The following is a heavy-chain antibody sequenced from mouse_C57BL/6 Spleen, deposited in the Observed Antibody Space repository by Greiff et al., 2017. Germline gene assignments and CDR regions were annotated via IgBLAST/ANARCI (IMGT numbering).Heavy chain of an antibody. D-gene: IGHD2-4*01. CDR3: ARDYDGVLYAMDY. CDR1: GYTFTSYW. Sequence: VQLQQSGAELVKPGASVKLSCKASGYTFTSYWMQWVKQRPGQGLEWIGEIDPSDSYTNYNQKFKGKATLTVDTSSSTAYMQLSSLTSEDSAVYYCARDYDGVLYAMDYWGQGTSDTVSS. V-gene: IGHV1-50*01. J-gene: IGHJ4*01. CDR2: IDPSDSYT.